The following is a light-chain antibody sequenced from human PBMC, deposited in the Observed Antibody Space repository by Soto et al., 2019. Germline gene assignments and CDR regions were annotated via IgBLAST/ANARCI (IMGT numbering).Light chain of an antibody. CDR3: QQYGSSRET. CDR2: GAS. CDR1: QSVSSSY. Sequence: EIVLTQSPGTLSLSPGERATLSCRASQSVSSSYLAWYQQKPGQAPRLLIYGASSRATGIPDRFSGSGSGTDFTLTISRLEPEDSAVYYCQQYGSSRETFGQGTKVDIK. J-gene: IGKJ1*01. V-gene: IGKV3-20*01.